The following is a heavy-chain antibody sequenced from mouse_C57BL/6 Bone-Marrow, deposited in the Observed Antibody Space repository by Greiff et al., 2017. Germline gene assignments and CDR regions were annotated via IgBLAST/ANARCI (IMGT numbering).Heavy chain of an antibody. CDR1: GFNIKDDY. D-gene: IGHD1-1*01. J-gene: IGHJ2*01. V-gene: IGHV14-4*01. CDR2: IDPENGDT. Sequence: EVHLVESGAELVRPGASVKLSCTASGFNIKDDYMHWVKQRPEQGLEWIGWIDPENGDTEYASKFQGKATITADTSSNTAYLQLSSLTSEDTAVYYCTPYYYGSSPYYFDYWGQGTTLTVSS. CDR3: TPYYYGSSPYYFDY.